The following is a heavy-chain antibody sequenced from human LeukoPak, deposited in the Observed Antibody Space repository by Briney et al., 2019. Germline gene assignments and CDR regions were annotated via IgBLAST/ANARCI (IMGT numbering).Heavy chain of an antibody. Sequence: GESLKISCKGSGYSFTSYWIGWVRQMPGKGLEWMGIVYSGDSDTKYSPSFQGQVTISADKSISTAYLQWSSLKASDTAMYYCASLSYYDSSGAFDYWGQGTLVTVSS. CDR1: GYSFTSYW. J-gene: IGHJ4*02. CDR2: VYSGDSDT. V-gene: IGHV5-51*01. CDR3: ASLSYYDSSGAFDY. D-gene: IGHD3-22*01.